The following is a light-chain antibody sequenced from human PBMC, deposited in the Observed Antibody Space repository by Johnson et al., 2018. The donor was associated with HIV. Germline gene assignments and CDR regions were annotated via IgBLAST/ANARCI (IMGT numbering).Light chain of an antibody. J-gene: IGLJ1*01. CDR2: ENN. CDR1: SSNIGNNY. CDR3: GTWDSSLSAPYI. V-gene: IGLV1-51*02. Sequence: QSVLTQPPSVSAAPGQKVTISCSGSSSNIGNNYVSWYQQLPGTAPKLLIYENNKRPSGITDRLSGSKSGTSATLGITGLQTGDEADYYCGTWDSSLSAPYIFGTRTKVTVL.